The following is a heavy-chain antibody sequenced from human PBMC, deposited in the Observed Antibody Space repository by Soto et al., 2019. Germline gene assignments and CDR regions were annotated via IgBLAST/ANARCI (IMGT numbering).Heavy chain of an antibody. V-gene: IGHV4-34*01. CDR1: GGSFSGYY. CDR3: ARVPFDY. Sequence: SETLSLTCAVYGGSFSGYYWSWIRQPPGKGLEWIGEINHSGSTNYNPSLRRRVTKSVDTSKNQFSLKMSSVTAADTAVYYCARVPFDYWGQGTLVTVS. J-gene: IGHJ4*02. CDR2: INHSGST.